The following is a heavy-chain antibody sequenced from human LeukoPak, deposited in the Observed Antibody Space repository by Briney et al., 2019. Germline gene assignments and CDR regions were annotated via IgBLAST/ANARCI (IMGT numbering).Heavy chain of an antibody. CDR3: VKEGYSYGSYFDY. Sequence: PGASLRLSCAASGFTFSSYAMSWVRQAPGKGLEWVSAISGSGGSTYYADSVKGRFTISRDNSKNTLYLQMSSLRAEDTAVYYCVKEGYSYGSYFDYWGQGTLVTVSS. D-gene: IGHD5-18*01. V-gene: IGHV3-23*01. CDR2: ISGSGGST. J-gene: IGHJ4*02. CDR1: GFTFSSYA.